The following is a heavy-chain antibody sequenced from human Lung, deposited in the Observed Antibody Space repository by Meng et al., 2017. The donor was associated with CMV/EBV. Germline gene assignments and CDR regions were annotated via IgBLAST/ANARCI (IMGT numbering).Heavy chain of an antibody. V-gene: IGHV4-30-4*01. CDR1: GGSISSGDYY. CDR3: ARVGGCSGGGCYHRLFDY. D-gene: IGHD2-15*01. Sequence: QLQWSGPGLVTPSQTLSLTCTVSGGSISSGDYYWSWIRQPPGKGLEWIGYIYYTGSTYYNPSLKSRVIISVDTSKNQFSLKLNSVTAADTAVYYCARVGGCSGGGCYHRLFDYWGQGTLVTVSS. CDR2: IYYTGST. J-gene: IGHJ4*02.